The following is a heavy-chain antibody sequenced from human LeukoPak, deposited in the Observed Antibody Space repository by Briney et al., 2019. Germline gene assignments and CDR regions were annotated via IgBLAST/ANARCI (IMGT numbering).Heavy chain of an antibody. CDR2: IWYDGSDK. CDR3: VRDSVSRYCDY. Sequence: GGSLRLSCAASGFTFSTYWVHWVRQAPGKGLEWVAVIWYDGSDKYYADSVTGRFTISRHNSKNTLQLQMNSLRAEDTAVYYCVRDSVSRYCDYWGQGIRVTVSS. V-gene: IGHV3-33*08. D-gene: IGHD2-2*01. J-gene: IGHJ4*02. CDR1: GFTFSTYW.